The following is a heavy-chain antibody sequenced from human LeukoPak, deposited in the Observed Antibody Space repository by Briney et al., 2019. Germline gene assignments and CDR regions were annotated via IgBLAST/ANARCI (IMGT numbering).Heavy chain of an antibody. D-gene: IGHD2-2*02. J-gene: IGHJ4*02. V-gene: IGHV4-59*08. Sequence: PSETLSLTCTVSGGSISSYYWSWIRQPPGKGLEWIGYIYYSGSTNYNPSLKSRVTISVDTSKNQFSLKLSSVTAADTAVYYCVRYCSSTTCYTRAVDYWGQGTLDTVSS. CDR1: GGSISSYY. CDR2: IYYSGST. CDR3: VRYCSSTTCYTRAVDY.